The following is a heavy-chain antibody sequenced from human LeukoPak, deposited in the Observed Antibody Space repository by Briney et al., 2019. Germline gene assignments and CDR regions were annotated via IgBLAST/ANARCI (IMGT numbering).Heavy chain of an antibody. CDR1: GGSISSSGFY. Sequence: PSQTLSLTCTVSGGSISSSGFYGGWIRQPPGKGLEWIGHIFYSGSTNYNPSLKSRVTISLVMSKNQISLKLSSVTTADTAMYYCARTDDAFHIWGHGTTVTVSS. D-gene: IGHD2-21*02. CDR2: IFYSGST. V-gene: IGHV4-61*05. CDR3: ARTDDAFHI. J-gene: IGHJ3*02.